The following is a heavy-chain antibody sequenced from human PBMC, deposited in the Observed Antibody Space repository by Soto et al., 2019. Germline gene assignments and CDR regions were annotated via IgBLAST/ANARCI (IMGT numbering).Heavy chain of an antibody. Sequence: GGSLRLSCAASGFTFSSYSMNWVRQAPGKGLEWVSSISSSSSYIYYADSVKGRFTISRDNAKNSLYLQMNSLRAEDTAVYYCARTMIVVYTRGNDAFDIWGQGTMVTVSS. CDR3: ARTMIVVYTRGNDAFDI. CDR2: ISSSSSYI. V-gene: IGHV3-21*01. D-gene: IGHD3-22*01. CDR1: GFTFSSYS. J-gene: IGHJ3*02.